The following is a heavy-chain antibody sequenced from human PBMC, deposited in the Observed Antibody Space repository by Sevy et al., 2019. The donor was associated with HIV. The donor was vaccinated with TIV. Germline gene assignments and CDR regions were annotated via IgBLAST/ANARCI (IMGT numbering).Heavy chain of an antibody. D-gene: IGHD1-26*01. CDR2: INTDGKII. CDR3: TRRSRGTFGS. Sequence: GGYLRLSCAASGFTFTSDYMHCVRQPPGKGLVWVSHINTDGKIISYADSVKGRFTTSRDNAKNTLYLQMNSLRAEDTAVYYCTRRSRGTFGSWGQGTLVLVSS. V-gene: IGHV3-74*01. J-gene: IGHJ4*02. CDR1: GFTFTSDY.